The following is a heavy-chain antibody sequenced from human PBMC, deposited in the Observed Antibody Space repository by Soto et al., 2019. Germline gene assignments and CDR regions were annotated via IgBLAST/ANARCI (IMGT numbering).Heavy chain of an antibody. D-gene: IGHD1-26*01. CDR1: GFTFSSNA. CDR2: ISYDGKSK. CDR3: ARLRGSYSWYFDY. J-gene: IGHJ4*02. V-gene: IGHV3-30*04. Sequence: QVQLVESGGGVVQPGRSLRLSCAASGFTFSSNAMHWVRQAPGKGLEWVAGISYDGKSKYYADSVKGRFTISRDNSKNTLDLQMSSLRVEDTAVYYCARLRGSYSWYFDYWGQGTLVTVSS.